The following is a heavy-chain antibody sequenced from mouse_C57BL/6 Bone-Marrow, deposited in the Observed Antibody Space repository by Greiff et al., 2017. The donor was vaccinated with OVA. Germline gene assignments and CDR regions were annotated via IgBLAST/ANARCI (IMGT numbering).Heavy chain of an antibody. V-gene: IGHV3-6*01. CDR2: ISYDGSN. CDR1: GYSITSGYY. CDR3: AREGYGSSYGWYFDV. Sequence: DVKLVESGPGLVKPSQSLSLTCSVTGYSITSGYYWNWIRQFPGNKLEWMGYISYDGSNNYNPSLKNRISITRDTSKNQFFLKLNSVTTEDTATYYCAREGYGSSYGWYFDVWGTGTTVTVSS. J-gene: IGHJ1*03. D-gene: IGHD1-1*01.